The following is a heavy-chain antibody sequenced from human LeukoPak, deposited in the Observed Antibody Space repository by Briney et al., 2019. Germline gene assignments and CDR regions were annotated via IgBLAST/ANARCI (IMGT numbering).Heavy chain of an antibody. CDR3: ARYPVHYSVGSCYERNWFDP. D-gene: IGHD2-15*01. Sequence: GESLKISCKGSGYTFTTYWIGWVRQMPGKGLEWMGIIYPGDSDTRYSPSFQGQVTISADKSISTAYLQWSSLKASDPPMYYCARYPVHYSVGSCYERNWFDPWGQGTMVNVSS. CDR1: GYTFTTYW. J-gene: IGHJ5*02. CDR2: IYPGDSDT. V-gene: IGHV5-51*01.